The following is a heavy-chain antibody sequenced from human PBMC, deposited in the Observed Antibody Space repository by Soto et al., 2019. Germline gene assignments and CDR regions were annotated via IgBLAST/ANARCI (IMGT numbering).Heavy chain of an antibody. V-gene: IGHV1-58*01. CDR3: AADVIGVAGDFDL. D-gene: IGHD6-19*01. CDR1: GFTFGSSA. CDR2: IVVASGYS. J-gene: IGHJ4*02. Sequence: LVQSGPDVKKPGTSVKVSCKTSGFTFGSSAVQWVRQVRGQRLEWIGWIVVASGYSNVAQKFQDRVSLTRDLSTNTAFMELSSLTSEDSAMYYFAADVIGVAGDFDLWGQGTLVSVSS.